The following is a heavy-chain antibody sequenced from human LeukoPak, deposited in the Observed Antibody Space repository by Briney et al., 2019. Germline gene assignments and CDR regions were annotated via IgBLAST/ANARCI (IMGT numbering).Heavy chain of an antibody. V-gene: IGHV3-33*01. CDR3: ARDLSAAFDF. Sequence: GGSLRLSCAASGFPFSSYGMHWVRQAPGKGLEWVARLVYDERIDYANSVKGRFSISRDNSKNTLFLDMSDLRVEDTAVYYCARDLSAAFDFWGQGVLVTVSS. J-gene: IGHJ4*02. D-gene: IGHD6-19*01. CDR1: GFPFSSYG. CDR2: LVYDERI.